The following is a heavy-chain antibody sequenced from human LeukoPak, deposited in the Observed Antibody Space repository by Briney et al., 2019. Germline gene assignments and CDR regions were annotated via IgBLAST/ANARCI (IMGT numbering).Heavy chain of an antibody. CDR3: ARGGKNYFDF. CDR2: ISAYDGET. D-gene: IGHD1-26*01. Sequence: ASVKVSCKASGYSFTSYGISWVREAPGRGLEWVGYISAYDGETRYAQKFQGRITLNTDTSTGTVYMEMRRLRSDDTAVYYCARGGKNYFDFWGQGTLVTVSS. J-gene: IGHJ4*02. V-gene: IGHV1-18*01. CDR1: GYSFTSYG.